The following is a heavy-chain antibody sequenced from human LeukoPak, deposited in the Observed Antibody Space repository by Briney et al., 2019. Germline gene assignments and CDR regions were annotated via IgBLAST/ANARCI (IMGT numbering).Heavy chain of an antibody. CDR1: GFTVSDNY. V-gene: IGHV3-66*01. CDR2: IYSVGST. D-gene: IGHD2-21*02. CDR3: AGSLTYCGGDCRLGDY. J-gene: IGHJ4*02. Sequence: GGSLRLSCAASGFTVSDNYMGWVRQAPAKGLEWVSVIYSVGSTYYADSVRGRFTISRDNSKNTLYLQMNSLRVEDTAVYYCAGSLTYCGGDCRLGDYWGQGTLVTVSS.